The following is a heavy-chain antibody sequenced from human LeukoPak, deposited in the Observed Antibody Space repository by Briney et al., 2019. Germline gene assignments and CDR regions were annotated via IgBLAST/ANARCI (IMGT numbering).Heavy chain of an antibody. CDR3: AKGPWELLNL. CDR2: VWYDGSNK. V-gene: IGHV3-33*06. CDR1: GLTFSSYG. J-gene: IGHJ2*01. Sequence: GGSLRLSCAASGLTFSSYGMHWVRQAPGKGLEWVAVVWYDGSNKYYADSVKGRFTISRDNSKNTLYLQMNSLRAEDTAVYYCAKGPWELLNLWGRGTLVTVSS. D-gene: IGHD1-26*01.